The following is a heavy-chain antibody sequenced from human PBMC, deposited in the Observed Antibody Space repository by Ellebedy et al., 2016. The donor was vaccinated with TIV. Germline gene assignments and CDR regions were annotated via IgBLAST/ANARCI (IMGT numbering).Heavy chain of an antibody. D-gene: IGHD3-22*01. CDR2: ISYDGSNK. Sequence: GESLKISXAASGFTFSSYGMHWVRQAPGKGLEWVAVISYDGSNKYYADSVKGRFTISRDNSKNTLYLQMNSLRAEDTAVYYCAKMGHDSSGYYYRYYYYYMDVWGKGTTVTVSS. CDR1: GFTFSSYG. CDR3: AKMGHDSSGYYYRYYYYYMDV. J-gene: IGHJ6*03. V-gene: IGHV3-30*18.